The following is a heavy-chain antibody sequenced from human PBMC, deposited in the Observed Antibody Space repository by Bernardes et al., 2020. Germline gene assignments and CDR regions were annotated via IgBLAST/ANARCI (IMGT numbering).Heavy chain of an antibody. Sequence: GSLRLSCVASGFTFNSYSMNWVRQAPGKGLEWVSSITSSSSYIEYADSVKGRFTISRDNAKNSLYLQMNSLRVEDTAVYYCARDESAVAAFGATMWDYWGQGTQVTVSS. J-gene: IGHJ4*02. CDR2: ITSSSSYI. CDR1: GFTFNSYS. D-gene: IGHD3-10*01. V-gene: IGHV3-21*06. CDR3: ARDESAVAAFGATMWDY.